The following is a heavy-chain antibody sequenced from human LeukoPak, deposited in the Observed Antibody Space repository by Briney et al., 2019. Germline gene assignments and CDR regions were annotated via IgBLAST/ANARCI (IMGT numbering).Heavy chain of an antibody. V-gene: IGHV1-2*02. J-gene: IGHJ4*02. CDR3: AVDKQRTLTFDY. CDR2: INPNSGGT. CDR1: GYTFTGYY. Sequence: ASVKVSCKASGYTFTGYYMHWVRQAPGQGLEWMGWINPNSGGTNYAQKFQGRVTMTRYTSISTAYMELSRLRSDDTAVYYCAVDKQRTLTFDYWGQGTLVTVSS. D-gene: IGHD4-17*01.